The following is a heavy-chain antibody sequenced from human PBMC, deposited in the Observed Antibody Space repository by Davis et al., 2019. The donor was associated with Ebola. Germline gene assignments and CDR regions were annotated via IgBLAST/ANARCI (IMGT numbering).Heavy chain of an antibody. CDR1: GYNFPTYG. CDR3: ARARSGGSRGYYGRAFDI. CDR2: VSADNDDR. Sequence: ASVKVSCKASGYNFPTYGFAWVRQAPGQGLEWMGWVSADNDDRRYAEKFQDRVTMTTESSTSTAYMELRSLRSDDTAVYYCARARSGGSRGYYGRAFDIWGQGTMVTVSS. V-gene: IGHV1-18*01. J-gene: IGHJ3*02. D-gene: IGHD3-22*01.